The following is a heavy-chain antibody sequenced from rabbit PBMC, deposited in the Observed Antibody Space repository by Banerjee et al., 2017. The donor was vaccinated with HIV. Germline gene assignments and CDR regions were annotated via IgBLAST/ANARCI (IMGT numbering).Heavy chain of an antibody. J-gene: IGHJ4*01. CDR1: GFSFSSNYY. V-gene: IGHV1S40*01. CDR3: ARDRGASSSPYYFNL. CDR2: IFAGSSGST. Sequence: QSLEESGGDLVKPGASLTLTCTASGFSFSSNYYMCWVRQAPGKGLEWIACIFAGSSGSTYYASWAKGRFTISKISSTTVTLQMTSLTAADTATYFCARDRGASSSPYYFNLWGQGTLVTVS. D-gene: IGHD4-2*01.